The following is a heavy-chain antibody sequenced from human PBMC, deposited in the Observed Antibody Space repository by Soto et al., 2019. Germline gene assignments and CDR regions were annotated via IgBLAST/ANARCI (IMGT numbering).Heavy chain of an antibody. CDR1: GGSISSGSYY. CDR2: IYYSGST. J-gene: IGHJ4*02. D-gene: IGHD5-18*01. Sequence: SETLSVTCTVSGGSISSGSYYWGWIRQPPGKGLEWIGSIYYSGSTYYNPSLKSRVTISVDTSKNQFSLKLSSVTAADTAVYYCARHRGYSYGYLDYWGQGTLVT. V-gene: IGHV4-39*01. CDR3: ARHRGYSYGYLDY.